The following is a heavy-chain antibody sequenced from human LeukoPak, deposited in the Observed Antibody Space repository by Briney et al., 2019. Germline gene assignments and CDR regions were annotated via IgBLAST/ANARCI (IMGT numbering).Heavy chain of an antibody. CDR3: ATDNSYGSGSYYT. Sequence: SETLSLTCTVSGGSISSYYWNWIRQPPGKGLEWIGYIYYSGNTNYNPSLKSRVTISVDTSKNQFSLKLSSVTAADTAVYYCATDNSYGSGSYYTWGQGTLVTVSS. J-gene: IGHJ4*02. D-gene: IGHD3-10*01. CDR1: GGSISSYY. CDR2: IYYSGNT. V-gene: IGHV4-59*01.